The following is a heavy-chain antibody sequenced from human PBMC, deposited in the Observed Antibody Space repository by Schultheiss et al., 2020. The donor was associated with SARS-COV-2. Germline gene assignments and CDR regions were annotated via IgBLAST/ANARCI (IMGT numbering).Heavy chain of an antibody. CDR3: AKDNPSDAFDI. Sequence: GGSLRLSCAASGFTFSSYWMSWVRQAPGKGLEWVANIKQDGSEKYYVDSVKGRFTISRDNSKNTLYLQMNSLRAEDTAVYYCAKDNPSDAFDIWGQGTMVTVSS. V-gene: IGHV3-7*01. CDR2: IKQDGSEK. J-gene: IGHJ3*02. CDR1: GFTFSSYW. D-gene: IGHD1-14*01.